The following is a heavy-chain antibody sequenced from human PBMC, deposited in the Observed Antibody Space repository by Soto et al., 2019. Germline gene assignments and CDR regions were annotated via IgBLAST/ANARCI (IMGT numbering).Heavy chain of an antibody. D-gene: IGHD1-26*01. J-gene: IGHJ4*02. Sequence: GGSLRLSCATSGFTFTSYGIHWVRQAPGKGLEWMAVMWYDGSQKYYGDSVKGRFTISRDKSKNTVYLQMDSLRAEDTAVYYCARDSGIGGSFDYWGQGTLVTVSS. CDR3: ARDSGIGGSFDY. V-gene: IGHV3-33*01. CDR1: GFTFTSYG. CDR2: MWYDGSQK.